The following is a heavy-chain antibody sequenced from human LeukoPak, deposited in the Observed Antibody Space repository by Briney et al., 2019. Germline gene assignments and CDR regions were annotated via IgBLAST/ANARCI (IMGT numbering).Heavy chain of an antibody. V-gene: IGHV3-11*04. J-gene: IGHJ5*02. CDR1: GFGFSAFY. D-gene: IGHD2/OR15-2a*01. Sequence: GGSLRLSCDASGFGFSAFYMSWIRQAPGKGLEWFSYISSGGKDIYYADSVKGRFTVSRDNTNNSLHLQMNSLRAEDTAVYYCARVFSGFYRFFNLWGQGTLVIVSS. CDR2: ISSGGKDI. CDR3: ARVFSGFYRFFNL.